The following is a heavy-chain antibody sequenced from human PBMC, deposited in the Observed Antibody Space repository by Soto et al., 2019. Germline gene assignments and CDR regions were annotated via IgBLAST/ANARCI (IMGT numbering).Heavy chain of an antibody. CDR1: GFTFSSYS. D-gene: IGHD2-2*01. V-gene: IGHV3-48*02. J-gene: IGHJ3*02. CDR2: ISSSSSSTI. Sequence: PGGSLRLSCAASGFTFSSYSMNWVRQAPGKGLEWVSYISSSSSSTIYYADSVKGRFTISRDNAKNSLYLQMNSLRDEDTAVYYCARVWDIVVVPAAMYAFDIWGQGTMVTVSS. CDR3: ARVWDIVVVPAAMYAFDI.